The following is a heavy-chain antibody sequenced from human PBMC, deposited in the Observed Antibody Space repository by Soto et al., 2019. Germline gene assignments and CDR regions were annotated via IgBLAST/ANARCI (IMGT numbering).Heavy chain of an antibody. J-gene: IGHJ4*02. CDR2: IYYSGST. D-gene: IGHD6-13*01. Sequence: LEILSLTCTVSGGSVSSGSYYWSWIRQPPGKGLEWIGYIYYSGSTNYNPSLKSRVTISVDTSKNQFSLKLSSVTAADTAVYYCARRQYSSSWYHSYYFDYWGQGTLVTVSS. CDR3: ARRQYSSSWYHSYYFDY. CDR1: GGSVSSGSYY. V-gene: IGHV4-61*01.